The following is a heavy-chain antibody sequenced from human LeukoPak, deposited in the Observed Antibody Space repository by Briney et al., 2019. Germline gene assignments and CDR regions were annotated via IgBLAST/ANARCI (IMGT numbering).Heavy chain of an antibody. V-gene: IGHV3-30*14. Sequence: GGSLRLSCAASGLTFSSYAMNWVRQAPGKGLEWVAVISYNGSNKYNADSVKGRFTISRDNSKNTLYLQMNSLRAEDTAVYYCARDLYRIVVVPHYFDYWGQGTLVTVSS. D-gene: IGHD3-22*01. J-gene: IGHJ4*02. CDR3: ARDLYRIVVVPHYFDY. CDR1: GLTFSSYA. CDR2: ISYNGSNK.